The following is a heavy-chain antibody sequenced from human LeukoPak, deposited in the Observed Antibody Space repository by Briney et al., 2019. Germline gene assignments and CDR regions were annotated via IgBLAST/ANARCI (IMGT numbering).Heavy chain of an antibody. V-gene: IGHV3-43*01. D-gene: IGHD6-19*01. CDR3: VKDLVAASENVRGWYPMDY. J-gene: IGHJ4*02. CDR1: GFTFAEYT. CDR2: ISWNGARI. Sequence: PGGSLRLSCAASGFTFAEYTMHWVRQAPGKGLEWVSLISWNGARIHYGDSVNGRFTISRDNSKNSLYLQMNSLRTEDTALYYCVKDLVAASENVRGWYPMDYWGQGTLVTVSS.